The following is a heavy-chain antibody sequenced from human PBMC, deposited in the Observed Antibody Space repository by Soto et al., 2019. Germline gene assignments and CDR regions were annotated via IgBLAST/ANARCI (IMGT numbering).Heavy chain of an antibody. CDR1: VGTFSSYA. Sequence: QVQLVQSGAEVKKPGSSVKVSCKASVGTFSSYAMSWVRQAPGQGLEWMGGIIPIFGTANYAQKFQGRVTITADESTSTAYMELSRLRSEDTAVYYCARLPVADLYRDYWGQGTLVTVSS. V-gene: IGHV1-69*12. D-gene: IGHD6-19*01. CDR2: IIPIFGTA. CDR3: ARLPVADLYRDY. J-gene: IGHJ4*02.